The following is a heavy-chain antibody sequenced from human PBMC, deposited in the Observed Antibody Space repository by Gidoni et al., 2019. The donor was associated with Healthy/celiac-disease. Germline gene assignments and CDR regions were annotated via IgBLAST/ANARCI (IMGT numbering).Heavy chain of an antibody. J-gene: IGHJ2*01. D-gene: IGHD3-22*01. CDR3: ARVLLDYDSSGYYWYFDL. CDR1: GFTFSSYW. V-gene: IGHV3-74*01. Sequence: EVQLVESGGGFVQPGGSLRLSCAASGFTFSSYWRHWVRQVPGKGLVWFSRINSDGRSTSYADSVKGRFTISRDNAKNTLYLQMNSLRAEDTAVYYCARVLLDYDSSGYYWYFDLWGRGTLVTVSS. CDR2: INSDGRST.